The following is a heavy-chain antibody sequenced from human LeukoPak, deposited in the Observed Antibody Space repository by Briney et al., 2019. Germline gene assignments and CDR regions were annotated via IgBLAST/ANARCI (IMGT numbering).Heavy chain of an antibody. J-gene: IGHJ5*02. CDR3: ARDGDLYCSSTSCYNWFDP. D-gene: IGHD2-2*01. Sequence: SETLSLTCTVSGGSISSYYWSWIRQPPGKGLEWIGYIHYSGSTNYNPSLKSRVTISVDTSKNQFSLKLSSVTAADTAVYYCARDGDLYCSSTSCYNWFDPWGQGTLVTVSS. V-gene: IGHV4-59*12. CDR1: GGSISSYY. CDR2: IHYSGST.